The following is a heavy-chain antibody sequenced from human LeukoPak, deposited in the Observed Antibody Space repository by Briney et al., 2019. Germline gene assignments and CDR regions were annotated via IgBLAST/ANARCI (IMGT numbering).Heavy chain of an antibody. CDR3: ARDYANYYFQY. CDR1: RGSISSSNW. Sequence: PSGTLSLTCTVSRGSISSSNWWRWGRQPPGKGLEWIGEIYHDGTNNYNPSLKSRVTMSVYKSKNQFSLRLSSVTAADTAVYFCARDYANYYFQYWGQGTLVTVSS. D-gene: IGHD4/OR15-4a*01. CDR2: IYHDGTN. V-gene: IGHV4-4*02. J-gene: IGHJ1*01.